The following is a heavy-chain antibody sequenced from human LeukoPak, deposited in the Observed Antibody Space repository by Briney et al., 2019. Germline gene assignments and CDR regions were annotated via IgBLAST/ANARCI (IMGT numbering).Heavy chain of an antibody. CDR2: IYTSGST. J-gene: IGHJ4*02. Sequence: SETLSLTCTVSGGSISSGSYYWSWIRQPAGKGLEWIGRIYTSGSTNYNPSLKSRVTISVDTSKNQFSLKLSSVTAADTAVYYCARHAGEQWLALYYFDYWGQGTLVTVSS. CDR3: ARHAGEQWLALYYFDY. D-gene: IGHD6-19*01. CDR1: GGSISSGSYY. V-gene: IGHV4-61*02.